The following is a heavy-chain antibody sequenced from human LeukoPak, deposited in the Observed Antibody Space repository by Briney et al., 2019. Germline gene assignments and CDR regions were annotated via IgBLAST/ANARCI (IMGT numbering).Heavy chain of an antibody. CDR2: ISGSGGST. J-gene: IGHJ4*02. CDR3: AKDNGVWFGESEIYFDY. D-gene: IGHD3-10*01. Sequence: PGGSLRLSCAASGFTFSSYAMSWVRQAPGKGLEWVSAISGSGGSTYYADSVKGRFTISRDNSKDTLYLQMNSLRAEDTAVYYCAKDNGVWFGESEIYFDYWGQGTLVTVSS. V-gene: IGHV3-23*01. CDR1: GFTFSSYA.